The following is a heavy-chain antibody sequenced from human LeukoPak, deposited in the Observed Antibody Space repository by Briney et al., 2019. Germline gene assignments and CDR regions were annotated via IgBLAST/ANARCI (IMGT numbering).Heavy chain of an antibody. CDR2: IKQDGSEK. J-gene: IGHJ6*03. V-gene: IGHV3-7*01. CDR3: ARGGGSGWYEGYYMDV. CDR1: GFTFSSYW. D-gene: IGHD6-19*01. Sequence: GGSLRLSCAASGFTFSSYWMSWVRQAPGKGLEWVANIKQDGSEKYYVDSVKGRFTISRDNAKNSLYLQMNSLRAEDTAVYYCARGGGSGWYEGYYMDVWGKGTTVTVSS.